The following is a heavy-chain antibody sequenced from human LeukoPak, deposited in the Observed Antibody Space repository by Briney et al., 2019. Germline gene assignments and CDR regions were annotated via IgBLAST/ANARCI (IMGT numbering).Heavy chain of an antibody. CDR1: GYSFTSYW. CDR3: ARPITYYYDSSGHYYGSAFEI. D-gene: IGHD3-22*01. V-gene: IGHV5-51*01. J-gene: IGHJ3*02. CDR2: IYPGDSDT. Sequence: GDSLKIPCKGCGYSFTSYWIGWVRQMPGKGLEWMGIIYPGDSDTRYSPSFQGQVTISADKSISTAYLQWSSLKASDTAIYYCARPITYYYDSSGHYYGSAFEIWGQGTMVTVSS.